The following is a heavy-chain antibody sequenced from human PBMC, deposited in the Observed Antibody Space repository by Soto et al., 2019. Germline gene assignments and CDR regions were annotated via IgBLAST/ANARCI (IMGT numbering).Heavy chain of an antibody. CDR2: IYYSGST. D-gene: IGHD6-13*01. CDR1: GVSISSGGYY. J-gene: IGHJ4*02. V-gene: IGHV4-31*03. CDR3: ASVAAGYSSSWYFDY. Sequence: SETLSLTCTVSGVSISSGGYYWSWIRQHPGKGLEWIGYIYYSGSTYYNPSLKSRVTISVDTSKNQFSLKLSSVTAADTAVYYCASVAAGYSSSWYFDYWGQGTLVTVPS.